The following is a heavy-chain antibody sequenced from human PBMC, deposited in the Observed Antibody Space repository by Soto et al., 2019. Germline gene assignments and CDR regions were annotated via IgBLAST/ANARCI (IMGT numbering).Heavy chain of an antibody. CDR2: IIPILGIA. CDR3: AGDCSSTSCYAYP. J-gene: IGHJ5*02. D-gene: IGHD2-2*01. V-gene: IGHV1-69*08. CDR1: GGTFSSYT. Sequence: QVQLVQSGAEVKKPGSSVKVSCKASGGTFSSYTISWVRQAPGQGLEWMGRIIPILGIANYAQKFQGRVTITADKSTSTAYMELSSLRSEDTAVYYCAGDCSSTSCYAYPWGQGTLVTVSS.